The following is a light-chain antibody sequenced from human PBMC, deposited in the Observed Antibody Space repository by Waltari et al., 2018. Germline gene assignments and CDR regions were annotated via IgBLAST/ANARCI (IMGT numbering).Light chain of an antibody. V-gene: IGLV3-1*01. Sequence: SYELTQPPSLSVSPGQTPSITCSGDNLERKFTYWYQQKPGQSPVLVLYQDNKRPSGIPERFSGSNSGSTATLIISGSQAMDEADYYCQTWDSGSYVVFGGGTKLTVL. CDR3: QTWDSGSYVV. CDR2: QDN. CDR1: NLERKF. J-gene: IGLJ2*01.